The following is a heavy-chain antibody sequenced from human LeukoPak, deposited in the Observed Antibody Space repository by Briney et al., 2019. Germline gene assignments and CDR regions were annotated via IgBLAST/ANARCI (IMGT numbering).Heavy chain of an antibody. D-gene: IGHD6-13*01. CDR1: GFTFSSYW. J-gene: IGHJ5*02. Sequence: GGSLRLSCEASGFTFSSYWMHWVRQAPGKGLVWVSRINSDGSSTNYADSVKGRFTISRDNAKNTLYLQMNSLRAEDTAVYYCAREDLIAAAGGWFDPWGQGTLVTVSS. CDR3: AREDLIAAAGGWFDP. V-gene: IGHV3-74*01. CDR2: INSDGSST.